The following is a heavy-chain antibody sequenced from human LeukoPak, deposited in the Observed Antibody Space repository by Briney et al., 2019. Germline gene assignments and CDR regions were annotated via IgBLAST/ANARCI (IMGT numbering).Heavy chain of an antibody. Sequence: SSETLSLTCTVSGDSISTSSYYWGWIRQPPGKGLEWLGSIYYSGSTYYNPSLKSRVTISVDTSKNQFSLNLYSVTAADTAVFYCARSYYYDYRQIDYWGQGTLVTVSS. J-gene: IGHJ4*02. D-gene: IGHD3-22*01. CDR3: ARSYYYDYRQIDY. V-gene: IGHV4-39*01. CDR2: IYYSGST. CDR1: GDSISTSSYY.